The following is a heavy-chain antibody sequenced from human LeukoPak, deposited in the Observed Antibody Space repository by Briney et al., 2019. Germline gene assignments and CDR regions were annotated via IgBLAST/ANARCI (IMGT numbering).Heavy chain of an antibody. V-gene: IGHV1-69*13. CDR2: IIPIFGTA. Sequence: GASVKVSCKASGYTFTSYGISWVRQAPGQGLEWMGGIIPIFGTANYAQKFQGRVTITADESTSTAYMELSSLRSEDTAVYYCARGFTYYYDSSGYPFDYWGQGTLVTVSS. D-gene: IGHD3-22*01. CDR3: ARGFTYYYDSSGYPFDY. J-gene: IGHJ4*02. CDR1: GYTFTSYG.